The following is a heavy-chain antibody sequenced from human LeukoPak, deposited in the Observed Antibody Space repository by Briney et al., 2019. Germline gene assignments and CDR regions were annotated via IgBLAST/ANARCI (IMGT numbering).Heavy chain of an antibody. CDR3: ARTFWSGYPSPHMDV. D-gene: IGHD3-3*01. J-gene: IGHJ6*03. CDR2: INHSGST. Sequence: SETLSLTCAVYGGSFSGYYWSWIRQPPGKGLEWIGEINHSGSTNYNPSLKSRVTISVDTSKNQFSLKLSSVTAADTAVYYCARTFWSGYPSPHMDVWGKGTMVTVSS. V-gene: IGHV4-34*01. CDR1: GGSFSGYY.